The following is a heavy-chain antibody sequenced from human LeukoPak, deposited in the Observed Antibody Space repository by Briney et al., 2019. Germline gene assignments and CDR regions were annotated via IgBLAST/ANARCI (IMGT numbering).Heavy chain of an antibody. CDR1: GFTFSSYA. CDR3: ARDVEDSSSWWARDYYYGMDV. D-gene: IGHD6-13*01. V-gene: IGHV3-30*04. Sequence: PGRSLRLSCAASGFTFSSYAMHWVRQAPGKGLEWVAVISYDGSNKYYADSVKGRFTISRDNSKNTLYLQMNSLRAEDTAVYYCARDVEDSSSWWARDYYYGMDVWGKGTTVTVSS. J-gene: IGHJ6*04. CDR2: ISYDGSNK.